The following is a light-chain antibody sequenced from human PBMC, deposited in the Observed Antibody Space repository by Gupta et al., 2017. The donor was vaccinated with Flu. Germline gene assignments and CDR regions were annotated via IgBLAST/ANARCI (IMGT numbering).Light chain of an antibody. V-gene: IGLV2-11*01. CDR3: YSYAGSYTSWV. Sequence: QSALTQPRSVSGSPGQSVTISCTGTSSDVGGYNSVSWYQQHPGKAPKVIIYNVSKRPSGVPDRFSGSNSGNTASLTISGIQAEDEADYYCYSYAGSYTSWVFGGGTKLTVL. CDR1: SSDVGGYNS. CDR2: NVS. J-gene: IGLJ3*02.